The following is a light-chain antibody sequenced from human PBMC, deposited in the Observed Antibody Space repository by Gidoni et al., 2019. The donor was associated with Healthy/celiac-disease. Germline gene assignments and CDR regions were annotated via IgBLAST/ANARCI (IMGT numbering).Light chain of an antibody. CDR1: QLISSW. V-gene: IGKV1-5*03. J-gene: IGKJ1*01. Sequence: DIQMTQSPSTLSATVGDRVTITCRASQLISSWLAWYQQKPGTAPKLLIYNASGLESGVPSMFSGSGSGTEFTLTISSLQPDDFATYYCQQYNSYWTFGQGTKVEIK. CDR3: QQYNSYWT. CDR2: NAS.